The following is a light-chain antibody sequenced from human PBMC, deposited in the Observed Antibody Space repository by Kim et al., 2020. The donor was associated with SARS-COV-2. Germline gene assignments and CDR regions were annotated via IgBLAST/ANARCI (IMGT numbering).Light chain of an antibody. CDR2: YDS. J-gene: IGLJ3*02. Sequence: SYELTQPPSVSVAPGKTARITCGGNNIGSKSVHWYQQKPGQARVLVIYYDSDRPSGIPERFSCSNSGNTATLTISRVEAGDEADYYCQVWDSSSDHPVFGGGTQLTVL. CDR3: QVWDSSSDHPV. CDR1: NIGSKS. V-gene: IGLV3-21*04.